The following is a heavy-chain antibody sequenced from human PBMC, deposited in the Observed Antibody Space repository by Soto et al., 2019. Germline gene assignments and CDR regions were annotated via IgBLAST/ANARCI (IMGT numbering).Heavy chain of an antibody. J-gene: IGHJ4*02. CDR1: GYTFSGYY. V-gene: IGHV1-2*02. CDR3: ARDSVLRFGEWLFNY. D-gene: IGHD3-3*01. CDR2: INPNSGDT. Sequence: QVQLVQSGAEVKKPGASVKVSCKASGYTFSGYYMHWVGQAPGQGFEWMGWINPNSGDTKYAQKFQGRVTMTRDTSISTAYMELSRLRSDDTAVYYCARDSVLRFGEWLFNYWGQGTLVPVSS.